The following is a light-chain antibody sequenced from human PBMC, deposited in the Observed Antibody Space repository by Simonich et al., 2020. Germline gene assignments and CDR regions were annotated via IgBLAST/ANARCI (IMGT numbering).Light chain of an antibody. V-gene: IGLV1-47*01. CDR2: RIN. Sequence: QSVLTQPPSASGTPGQRVTISCSGSSSNIGSNYVYWYQQLPGTAPKLLIYRINQRPSWVPDRFSGSKSGTSASLAISGLRSEDEADYYCAAWDDSLSGPVFGGGTKLTVL. J-gene: IGLJ3*02. CDR3: AAWDDSLSGPV. CDR1: SSNIGSNY.